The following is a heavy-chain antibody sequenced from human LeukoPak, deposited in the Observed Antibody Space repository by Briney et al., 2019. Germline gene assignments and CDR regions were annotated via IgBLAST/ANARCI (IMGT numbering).Heavy chain of an antibody. CDR1: GGSFSGYY. V-gene: IGHV4-30-4*08. J-gene: IGHJ5*02. D-gene: IGHD4-17*01. CDR3: ARDGSVTTNWFDP. CDR2: IYYSGST. Sequence: PSETLSLTCAVYGGSFSGYYWSWIRQPPGKGLEWIGYIYYSGSTYYNPSLKSRVTISVDTSKNQFSLKLTSVTAADTAVYYCARDGSVTTNWFDPWGQGTLVTVSS.